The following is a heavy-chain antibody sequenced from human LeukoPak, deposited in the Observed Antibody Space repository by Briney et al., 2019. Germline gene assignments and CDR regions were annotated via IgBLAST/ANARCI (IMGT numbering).Heavy chain of an antibody. CDR3: ARHAYRSGWLDF. Sequence: SGTLSLTCTVSGGSISSSSYYWGWIRQPPGKGLEWIGTIYYSGGAYYNPSLDSRVTISVDTSKNQFSLRLSSVTAADTAVYYCARHAYRSGWLDFWGQGTLVTVSS. D-gene: IGHD6-19*01. CDR2: IYYSGGA. J-gene: IGHJ4*02. V-gene: IGHV4-39*01. CDR1: GGSISSSSYY.